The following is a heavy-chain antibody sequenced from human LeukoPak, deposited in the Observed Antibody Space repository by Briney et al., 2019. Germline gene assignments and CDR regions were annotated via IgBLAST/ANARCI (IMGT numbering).Heavy chain of an antibody. CDR1: GFTFSSYA. Sequence: GGSLRLSGAAPGFTFSSYAMSWVRQAPGKGLEWVSTIRGGGDTYYPDSVKGRFTVSRVNSKHTLYVQMNSLRAEDTAVYYCSKGLTGHDYWGQGTLVTVSS. CDR2: IRGGGDT. J-gene: IGHJ4*02. CDR3: SKGLTGHDY. V-gene: IGHV3-23*01. D-gene: IGHD7-27*01.